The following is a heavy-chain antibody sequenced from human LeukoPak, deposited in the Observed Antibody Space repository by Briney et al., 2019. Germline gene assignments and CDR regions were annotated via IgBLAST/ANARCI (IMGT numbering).Heavy chain of an antibody. D-gene: IGHD5-18*01. CDR2: IYYSGST. Sequence: PSETLSLTCTVSGGSISSYYWSWIRQPPGKGLEWIGYIYYSGSTNYNPSLKSRVTISVDTSKNQFSLKLSSVTAADTAVYYCARHARGYSYGPYYFDYWGQGTLVTVSS. CDR3: ARHARGYSYGPYYFDY. V-gene: IGHV4-59*01. J-gene: IGHJ4*02. CDR1: GGSISSYY.